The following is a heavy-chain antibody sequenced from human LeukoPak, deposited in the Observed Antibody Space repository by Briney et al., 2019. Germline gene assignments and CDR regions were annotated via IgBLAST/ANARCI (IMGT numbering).Heavy chain of an antibody. CDR1: GGSISSGGYY. D-gene: IGHD3-9*01. CDR2: IYHSGST. V-gene: IGHV4-30-2*01. J-gene: IGHJ4*02. CDR3: ARGGPFDFPFDY. Sequence: SQTLSLTCTVSGGSISSGGYYWSWIRQPPGKGLEWIGYIYHSGSTYYNPSLKSRVTISVDRSKNQFSLKLSSVTAADTAVYYCARGGPFDFPFDYWGQGTLVTVSS.